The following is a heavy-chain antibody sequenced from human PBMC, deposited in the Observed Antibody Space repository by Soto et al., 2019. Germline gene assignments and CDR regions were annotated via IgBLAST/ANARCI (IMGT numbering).Heavy chain of an antibody. D-gene: IGHD6-19*01. Sequence: SETLSLTCSVSGADINTYSWTWIRQPTGKGLEWIGRIYTSASINYNPSLRGRVTLSVDTSTNQVSLKLASVTAADTAVYYCARDREAGYNFYYGMDVWGQGTTVTVSS. J-gene: IGHJ6*02. CDR2: IYTSASI. CDR1: GADINTYS. V-gene: IGHV4-4*07. CDR3: ARDREAGYNFYYGMDV.